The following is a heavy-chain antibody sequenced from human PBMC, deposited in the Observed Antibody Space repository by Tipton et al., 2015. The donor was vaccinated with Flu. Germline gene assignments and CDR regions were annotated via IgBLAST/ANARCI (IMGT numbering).Heavy chain of an antibody. Sequence: TLSLTCTVSGGSISSGGYYWSWIRQHPGKGLEWIGYIYYSGSTYYNPSLKSRVTISVDTSKNQFSLKLSSVTAADTAVYYCARLYYDFWGGQLFDYWGQGTLVTVSS. V-gene: IGHV4-31*03. CDR1: GGSISSGGYY. D-gene: IGHD3-3*01. CDR2: IYYSGST. J-gene: IGHJ4*02. CDR3: ARLYYDFWGGQLFDY.